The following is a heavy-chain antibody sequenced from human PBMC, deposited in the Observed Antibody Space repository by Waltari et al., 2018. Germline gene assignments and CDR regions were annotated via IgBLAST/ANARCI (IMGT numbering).Heavy chain of an antibody. V-gene: IGHV3-21*01. CDR3: ARSSPQGTPGGIDH. CDR1: GFMFTPYD. CDR2: ITRSASFI. D-gene: IGHD1-26*01. Sequence: EVLLMESGGGLVKPGGSLRLSFAVSGFMFTPYDMHWVRQAPGKGPEWVSMITRSASFIYYANSVKGRFTVSRDDAEKSLFLQMDSLTVEDTAVYYCARSSPQGTPGGIDHWGQGTLVTVSS. J-gene: IGHJ5*02.